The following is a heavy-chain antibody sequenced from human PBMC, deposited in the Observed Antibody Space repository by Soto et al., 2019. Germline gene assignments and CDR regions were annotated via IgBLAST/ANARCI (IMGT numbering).Heavy chain of an antibody. V-gene: IGHV3-30*03. CDR3: ARVLYSYGYPDY. D-gene: IGHD5-18*01. CDR1: GFIFGAYG. CDR2: MSYDGSRK. Sequence: PGGSLRLSCAASGFIFGAYGMHWVRQAPGKGLEWVAVMSYDGSRKYYADSVKGRFTISRDNSNNTLSLEMNSLRSEDTAVYYCARVLYSYGYPDYWGQGTLVTVSS. J-gene: IGHJ4*02.